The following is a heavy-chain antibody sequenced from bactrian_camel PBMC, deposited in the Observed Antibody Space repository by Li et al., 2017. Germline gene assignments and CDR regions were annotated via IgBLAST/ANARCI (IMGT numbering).Heavy chain of an antibody. CDR1: GYIGRSNY. J-gene: IGHJ6*01. CDR2: IVIRDGRT. CDR3: AAHQGGDCSTSDRSFRY. Sequence: QLVESGGGSVQAGGSLRLSCAAAGYIGRSNYLGWFRRTEEQEREGLAAIVIRDGRTYTADAVKGRFTISHDSTVNMLYLEMNSLKPEDTAMYYCAAHQGGDCSTSDRSFRYWGQGTQVTVS. V-gene: IGHV3S28*01. D-gene: IGHD2*01.